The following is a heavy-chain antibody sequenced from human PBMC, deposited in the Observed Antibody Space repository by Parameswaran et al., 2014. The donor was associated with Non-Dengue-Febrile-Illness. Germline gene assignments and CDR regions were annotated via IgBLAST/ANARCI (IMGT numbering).Heavy chain of an antibody. V-gene: IGHV4-34*01. J-gene: IGHJ4*02. CDR2: INHSGST. Sequence: QMPGKGLEWIGEINHSGSTNYNPSLKSRVTISVDTSKNQFSLKLSSVTAADTAVYYCARGPTYYYDSSGRRSFDYWGQGTLGTVSS. D-gene: IGHD3-22*01. CDR3: ARGPTYYYDSSGRRSFDY.